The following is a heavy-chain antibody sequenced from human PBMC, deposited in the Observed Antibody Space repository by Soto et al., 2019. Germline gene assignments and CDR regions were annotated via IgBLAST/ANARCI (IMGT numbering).Heavy chain of an antibody. Sequence: SETLSVTCSVSGGYISSYYWSWIRQPPGKGLEWIGYIYYSGSTNYNPSLKSRVTISVDTSKNQFSLKLSSVTAADTAVYYCARAVLWFGESYGMDVWGQGTTVTVSS. J-gene: IGHJ6*02. CDR2: IYYSGST. CDR1: GGYISSYY. V-gene: IGHV4-59*01. D-gene: IGHD3-10*01. CDR3: ARAVLWFGESYGMDV.